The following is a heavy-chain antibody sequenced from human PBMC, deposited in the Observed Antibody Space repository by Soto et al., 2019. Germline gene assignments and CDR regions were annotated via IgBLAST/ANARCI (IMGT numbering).Heavy chain of an antibody. D-gene: IGHD4-17*01. CDR3: APTTVTTGTGWFYP. CDR2: IYWNDDK. J-gene: IGHJ5*02. V-gene: IGHV2-5*01. Sequence: QITLKESGPTLVKPTQTLTLTCTFSGFSLSTSGVGVGWIRQPPGKALEWLALIYWNDDKRYSPSLKSRLTITKDTSKNQVVLTMTNMDPVDTATYYCAPTTVTTGTGWFYPWGQGTLVTVSS. CDR1: GFSLSTSGVG.